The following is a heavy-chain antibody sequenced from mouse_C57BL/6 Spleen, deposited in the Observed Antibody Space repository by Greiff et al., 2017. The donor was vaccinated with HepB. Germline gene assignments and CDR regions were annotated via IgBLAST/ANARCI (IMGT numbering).Heavy chain of an antibody. V-gene: IGHV1-69*01. Sequence: VQLQQSGAELVMPGASVKLSCKASGYTFTSYWMHWVKQRPGQGLEWIGEIDPSDSYTNYNQKFKGKSTLTVDKSSSTAYMQLSSLTSEDSAVYYCARSLLQAYAMDYWGQGTSVTVSS. CDR1: GYTFTSYW. CDR2: IDPSDSYT. J-gene: IGHJ4*01. CDR3: ARSLLQAYAMDY. D-gene: IGHD1-1*01.